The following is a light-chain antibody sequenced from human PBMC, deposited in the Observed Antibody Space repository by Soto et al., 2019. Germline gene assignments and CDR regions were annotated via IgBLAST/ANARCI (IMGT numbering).Light chain of an antibody. V-gene: IGLV2-14*01. Sequence: QPVLTQPASVSGSPGQSIAISCTGTTSDIGTYDFVSWYQQYPGKAPKLLIYEVASRPSGISTRFSGSKSGNTASLTISGLQAEDEADYHCSSFTTSSTVIFGGGTKLTVL. CDR3: SSFTTSSTVI. CDR1: TSDIGTYDF. J-gene: IGLJ2*01. CDR2: EVA.